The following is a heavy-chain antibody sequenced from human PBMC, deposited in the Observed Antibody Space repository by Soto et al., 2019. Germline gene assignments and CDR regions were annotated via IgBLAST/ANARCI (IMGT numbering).Heavy chain of an antibody. J-gene: IGHJ4*02. CDR2: ISGSGGST. CDR1: GFTFSSYA. V-gene: IGHV3-23*01. CDR3: AKLPVAGTLSEHYFDY. D-gene: IGHD6-19*01. Sequence: GGSLRLSCAASGFTFSSYAMSWVRQAPGKGLEWVSAISGSGGSTYYADSVKGRFTISRDNSKNTLYLQMNSLRAEDTAVYYCAKLPVAGTLSEHYFDYWGQGTLVTVSS.